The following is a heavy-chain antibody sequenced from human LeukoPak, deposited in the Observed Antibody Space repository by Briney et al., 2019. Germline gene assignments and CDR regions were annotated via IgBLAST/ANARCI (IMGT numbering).Heavy chain of an antibody. V-gene: IGHV1-18*01. Sequence: ASVKVSCKASGYTFTSYGISWVRQAPGQGLEWMGWISAYNGNTNYAQKLRGRVTMTTDTSTSTAYMELRSLRSDDTAVYYCARVGYCSSTSCYVYYYYYGMDVWGQGTTVTVSS. D-gene: IGHD2-2*01. CDR2: ISAYNGNT. CDR1: GYTFTSYG. CDR3: ARVGYCSSTSCYVYYYYYGMDV. J-gene: IGHJ6*02.